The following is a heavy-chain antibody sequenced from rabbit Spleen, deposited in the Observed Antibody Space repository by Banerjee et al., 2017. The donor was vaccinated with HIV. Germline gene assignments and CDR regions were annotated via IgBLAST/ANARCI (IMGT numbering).Heavy chain of an antibody. J-gene: IGHJ2*01. CDR3: ARDRGSGWDDAFDP. CDR2: INIATGKS. D-gene: IGHD4-1*01. CDR1: GFSLSSSDY. V-gene: IGHV1S40*01. Sequence: QSLEESGGGLVKPGASLTLTCTASGFSLSSSDYMCWVRQAPGKGLEWIACINIATGKSVYASWVSGRFIMSRTSSTTVTLQMTSLTVADTATYFCARDRGSGWDDAFDPWGQGTLVTVS.